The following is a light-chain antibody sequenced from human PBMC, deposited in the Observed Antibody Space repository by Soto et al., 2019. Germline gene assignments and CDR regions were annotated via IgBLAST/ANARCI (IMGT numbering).Light chain of an antibody. J-gene: IGLJ2*01. V-gene: IGLV3-27*01. CDR2: KDS. CDR1: VLAKKY. Sequence: SYELTQPSSVSVYPGQTARITCSRDVLAKKYARWFQQNPGQAPVLVIYKDSERPSGIPERFSGSSSGTTVTLTISGAQVEDEADYYCYSAADNNVVFGGGTKVTVL. CDR3: YSAADNNVV.